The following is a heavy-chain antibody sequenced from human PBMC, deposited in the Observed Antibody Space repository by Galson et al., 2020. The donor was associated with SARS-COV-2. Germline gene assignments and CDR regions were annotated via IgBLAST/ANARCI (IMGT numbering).Heavy chain of an antibody. V-gene: IGHV3-30-3*01. D-gene: IGHD3-9*01. CDR2: ISYDGSNR. CDR3: ARERSAVDPLSSCFDC. CDR1: GFAFSGYA. J-gene: IGHJ4*02. Sequence: GGSLRLSCAASGFAFSGYAIHWVRQAPGKGLEWVASISYDGSNRKYTDSLKGRFTISRDNSNNTLSLQMNSLRPDDTAVYYCARERSAVDPLSSCFDCWGQVTPVTVSS.